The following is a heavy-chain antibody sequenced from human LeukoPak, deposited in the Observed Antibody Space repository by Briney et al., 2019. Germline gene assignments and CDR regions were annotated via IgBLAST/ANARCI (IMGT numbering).Heavy chain of an antibody. CDR2: TRNKANSYTT. CDR3: ARVPSYDSSGYYH. V-gene: IGHV3-72*01. D-gene: IGHD3-22*01. CDR1: GCTFSDHY. J-gene: IGHJ5*02. Sequence: AGGSLRLSCAASGCTFSDHYMDWVRQAPGKGLEWVGRTRNKANSYTTEYAASVKGRFTISRDDSKNSLYLQMNSLKTEHTAEYYCARVPSYDSSGYYHWGQGTLVTVSS.